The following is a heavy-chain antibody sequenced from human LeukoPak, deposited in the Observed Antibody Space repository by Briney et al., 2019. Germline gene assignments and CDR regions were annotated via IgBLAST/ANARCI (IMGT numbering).Heavy chain of an antibody. Sequence: GASVKVSCKASGGTFSSYAISWVRQAPGQGLEWMGGIIPIFGTANYAQKFQGRVTITTDESTSTAYMELSSLRFEDTAVYYCARASTVPYYYYYMDVWGKGTTVTVSS. J-gene: IGHJ6*03. CDR3: ARASTVPYYYYYMDV. CDR2: IIPIFGTA. CDR1: GGTFSSYA. D-gene: IGHD4-11*01. V-gene: IGHV1-69*05.